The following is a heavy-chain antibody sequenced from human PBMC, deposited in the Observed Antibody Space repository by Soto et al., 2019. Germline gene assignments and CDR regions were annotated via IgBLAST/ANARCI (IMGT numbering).Heavy chain of an antibody. CDR2: TYYRSKWYN. CDR3: ERAVKWLFDX. V-gene: IGHV6-1*01. D-gene: IGHD6-19*01. Sequence: LSLTCALYGDIVSSKIAGWNWIRQSPSRGLEWLGRTYYRSKWYNEYSVSVKGRITINPETSKNQFSLQLNSVTPEETALYYCERAVKWLFDXWGQVTSVTVS. CDR1: GDIVSSKIAG. J-gene: IGHJ4*02.